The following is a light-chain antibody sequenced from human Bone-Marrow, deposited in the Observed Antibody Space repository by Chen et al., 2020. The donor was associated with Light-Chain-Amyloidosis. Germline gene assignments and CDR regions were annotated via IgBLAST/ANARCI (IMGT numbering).Light chain of an antibody. CDR1: QSITAIY. CDR2: GPS. Sequence: EIVLTQSPGTLSLSPGERATLSCRASQSITAIYFACYQQKPGQAPRLLMFGPSNRATGIPDRFSGIGSGADFPLSISRLEPEDFAVYYCQHFVPSAPVTFGQGTRLEIK. CDR3: QHFVPSAPVT. V-gene: IGKV3-20*01. J-gene: IGKJ5*01.